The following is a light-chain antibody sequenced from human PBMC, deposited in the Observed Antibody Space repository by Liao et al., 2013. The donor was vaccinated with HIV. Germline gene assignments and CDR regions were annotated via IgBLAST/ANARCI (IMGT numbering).Light chain of an antibody. V-gene: IGLV3-21*01. J-gene: IGLJ2*01. CDR3: QTADSSGTYVV. CDR1: NIGIKS. CDR2: YDS. Sequence: SYELTQPPSVSVAPGKTARITCGGNNIGIKSVHWYQQKPGQAPVLVIYYDSDRPSGIPERFSGSSSGTTVTLTISGVQAEDEADYYCQTADSSGTYVVFGGGTKLTVL.